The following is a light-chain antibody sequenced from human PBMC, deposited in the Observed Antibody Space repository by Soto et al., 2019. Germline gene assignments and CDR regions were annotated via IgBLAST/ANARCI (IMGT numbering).Light chain of an antibody. CDR2: AAS. J-gene: IGKJ3*01. V-gene: IGKV1-9*01. CDR1: QGVSRY. CDR3: QQLNTYT. Sequence: DIQLTQSPSFLSASVGDRVTLTCRASQGVSRYLAWYQKRSGRAPKLLIYAASTLQSGVPSRFSGSGSGTEFTLTISSLQPEDSATYSGQQLNTYTFGPGTTVDIK.